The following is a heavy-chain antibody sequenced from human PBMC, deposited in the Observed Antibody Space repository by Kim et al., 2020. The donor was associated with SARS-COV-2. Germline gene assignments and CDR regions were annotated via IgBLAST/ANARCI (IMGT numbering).Heavy chain of an antibody. J-gene: IGHJ4*02. CDR2: IYSGGST. Sequence: GGSLRLSCAASGFTVSSNYMSWVRQAPGKGLEWVSVIYSGGSTYYADSVKGRFTISRDNSKNTLYLQMNSLRAEDTAVYYCARDDIAAAGSPFDYWGQGTLSTVSS. V-gene: IGHV3-53*01. CDR3: ARDDIAAAGSPFDY. D-gene: IGHD6-13*01. CDR1: GFTVSSNY.